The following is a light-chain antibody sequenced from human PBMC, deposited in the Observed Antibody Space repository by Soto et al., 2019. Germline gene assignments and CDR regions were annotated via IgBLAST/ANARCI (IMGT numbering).Light chain of an antibody. V-gene: IGKV3-20*01. Sequence: ESVLTQSPGTLSLSPGERANLSCRASQSVSSKYLAWYQQKPGQAPRLLIYGASNRATGIPDRFSGSGSGTDFTLTISRLEPEDFAVYYCQQYGSSPPLTFGGGTKVEIK. CDR3: QQYGSSPPLT. J-gene: IGKJ4*01. CDR1: QSVSSKY. CDR2: GAS.